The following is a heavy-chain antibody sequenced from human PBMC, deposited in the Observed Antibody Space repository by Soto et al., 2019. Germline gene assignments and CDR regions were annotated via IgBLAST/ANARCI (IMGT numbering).Heavy chain of an antibody. Sequence: QVQLVESGGGLVKPGGSLRLSCAASGFTFSDYHMSWIRQAPGKGLEWVSYISSSGSNVYYADSVKGRFTISRDNAKNPRFPPIDRPRGRETAGFYCSGRIGGTTGHAMDVWGQGTTVTVSS. CDR3: SGRIGGTTGHAMDV. J-gene: IGHJ6*02. CDR2: ISSSGSNV. CDR1: GFTFSDYH. D-gene: IGHD4-17*01. V-gene: IGHV3-11*01.